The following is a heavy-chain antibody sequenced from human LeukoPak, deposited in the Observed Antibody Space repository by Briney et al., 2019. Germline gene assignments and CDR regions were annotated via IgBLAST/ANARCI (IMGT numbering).Heavy chain of an antibody. D-gene: IGHD2-8*02. V-gene: IGHV4-59*01. J-gene: IGHJ4*02. CDR3: ARVSCTGGTCHLDS. Sequence: SETLSLTCTVSGGSITHFFWSFIRQPPTKGLEYIGYIYHTGAIDYNPPLKSRLTMSADKSTNQFSLNLRSVTAADTAVYYCARVSCTGGTCHLDSWGQGILVTVSS. CDR1: GGSITHFF. CDR2: IYHTGAI.